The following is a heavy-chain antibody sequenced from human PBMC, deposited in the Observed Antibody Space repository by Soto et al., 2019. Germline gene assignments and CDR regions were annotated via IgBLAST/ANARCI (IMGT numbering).Heavy chain of an antibody. J-gene: IGHJ4*02. V-gene: IGHV6-1*01. Sequence: PSQTLSLTCAICGDSVSNNGATWNWIRQSPSRGLEWLGRAYYSSRWRYDYATSVRGRITINPDTSKNQFSLQLNSVTPEDTAVYYCARDPPDFNSGFDYWGQGTPVTVSS. D-gene: IGHD2-15*01. CDR3: ARDPPDFNSGFDY. CDR2: AYYSSRWRY. CDR1: GDSVSNNGAT.